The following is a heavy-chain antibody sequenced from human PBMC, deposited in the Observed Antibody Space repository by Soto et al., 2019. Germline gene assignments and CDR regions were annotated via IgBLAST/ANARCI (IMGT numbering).Heavy chain of an antibody. Sequence: LGESLKISCKGSGYSFTSYWIAWVRQMPGKGLEWMGIIFPGDSDPRYSPSFQGQVTISADKSITTAYLQWSSLKASDTAMYYCARPAYSSGWTFDFWGQGTLVTVSS. D-gene: IGHD3-22*01. CDR1: GYSFTSYW. V-gene: IGHV5-51*01. CDR2: IFPGDSDP. CDR3: ARPAYSSGWTFDF. J-gene: IGHJ4*02.